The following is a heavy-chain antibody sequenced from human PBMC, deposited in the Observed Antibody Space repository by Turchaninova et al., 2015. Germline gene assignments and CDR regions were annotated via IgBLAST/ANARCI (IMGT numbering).Heavy chain of an antibody. Sequence: QVQVVQSGAEIRGPGASVKVSCKPSGYIFTSNGISWLRQGPGQGHEWMGWISADSGATNYAQRFQGRVTRTTDTSTSTAYMELRSLRSDDTAVYYCARDVQYRFDSWGQGTLVTVSS. V-gene: IGHV1-18*01. CDR1: GYIFTSNG. CDR3: ARDVQYRFDS. D-gene: IGHD3-16*02. J-gene: IGHJ4*02. CDR2: ISADSGAT.